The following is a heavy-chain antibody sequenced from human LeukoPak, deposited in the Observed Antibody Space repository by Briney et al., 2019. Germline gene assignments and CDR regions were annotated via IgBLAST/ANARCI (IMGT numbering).Heavy chain of an antibody. J-gene: IGHJ4*02. CDR3: AGPYYDFWSGYTPMGY. D-gene: IGHD3-3*01. V-gene: IGHV4-34*01. CDR1: GGSISSYY. Sequence: PSETLSLTCTVSGGSISSYYWSWIRQPPGKGLEWIGEINHSGSTNYNPSLKSRVTISVDTSKNQFSLKLSSVTAADTAVYYCAGPYYDFWSGYTPMGYWGQGTLVTVSS. CDR2: INHSGST.